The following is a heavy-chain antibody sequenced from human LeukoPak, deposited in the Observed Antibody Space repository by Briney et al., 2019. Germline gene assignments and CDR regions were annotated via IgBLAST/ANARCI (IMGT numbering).Heavy chain of an antibody. Sequence: GGSLRLSCAASGFTFSSYGMHWVRQAPGKGLEWVAVIWYDGSNKYYADSVKGRFTTSRDNSKNTLYLQMNSLRAEDTAVYYCARGGSWDAFHIWGQGTMVTVSS. D-gene: IGHD2-15*01. CDR1: GFTFSSYG. J-gene: IGHJ3*02. CDR3: ARGGSWDAFHI. CDR2: IWYDGSNK. V-gene: IGHV3-33*01.